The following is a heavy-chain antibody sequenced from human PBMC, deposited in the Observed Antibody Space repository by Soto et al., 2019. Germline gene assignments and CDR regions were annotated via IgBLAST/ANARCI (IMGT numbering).Heavy chain of an antibody. V-gene: IGHV2-5*01. Sequence: QITLKESGPTLMKPTQTLTLTCSFSGFSLSTSGVRVGWVRQPPGKALEWLALIFSNDDKRCRPSLMSRLTITNDTSKDQLVLTMTNIDPVDTATYSCSHIGGSGQFGMDVWGQGTTVTVSS. CDR3: SHIGGSGQFGMDV. CDR2: IFSNDDK. J-gene: IGHJ6*02. CDR1: GFSLSTSGVR. D-gene: IGHD3-10*01.